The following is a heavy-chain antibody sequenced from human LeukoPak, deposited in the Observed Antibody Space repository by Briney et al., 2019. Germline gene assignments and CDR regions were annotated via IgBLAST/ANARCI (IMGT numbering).Heavy chain of an antibody. D-gene: IGHD4-17*01. CDR2: IKQDGSEK. V-gene: IGHV3-7*01. CDR1: GFTFSSYW. Sequence: GGSLRLSCAASGFTFSSYWMNWVRQAPGKGLEWEANIKQDGSEKYYVDSVKGRFAISRDSAKNSLYLQMNSLRAEDTAVYYCARDRTTLTVTSSDLDAFDIWGQGTMVTVSS. CDR3: ARDRTTLTVTSSDLDAFDI. J-gene: IGHJ3*02.